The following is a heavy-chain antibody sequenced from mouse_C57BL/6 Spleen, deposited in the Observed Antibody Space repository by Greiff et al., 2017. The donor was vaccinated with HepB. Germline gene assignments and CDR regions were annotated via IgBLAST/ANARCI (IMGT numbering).Heavy chain of an antibody. J-gene: IGHJ2*01. CDR2: IDPANGNT. CDR3: AVDYYGSSYYFDY. D-gene: IGHD1-1*01. CDR1: GFNIKNSY. V-gene: IGHV14-3*01. Sequence: VQLQQSVAELVRPGASVKLSCTASGFNIKNSYMHWVKQRPEQGLEWMGRIDPANGNTKYAPKFQGKATITAYTSSNTAYLQLSSLTSEDTAIYYCAVDYYGSSYYFDYWGQGTTLTVSS.